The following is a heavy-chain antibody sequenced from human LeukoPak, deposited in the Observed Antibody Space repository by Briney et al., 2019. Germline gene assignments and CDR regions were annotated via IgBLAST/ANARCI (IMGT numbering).Heavy chain of an antibody. CDR1: GFTFSSYS. V-gene: IGHV3-7*01. J-gene: IGHJ4*02. D-gene: IGHD3-3*01. Sequence: GGSLRLSCAASGFTFSSYSMNWVRQAPGKGLEWVANINQDGSEKYYVDSVKGRLTISRDNAKNSLYLQMNSLRAEDTAVYYCARGSGDFDYWGQGTLVTVSS. CDR2: INQDGSEK. CDR3: ARGSGDFDY.